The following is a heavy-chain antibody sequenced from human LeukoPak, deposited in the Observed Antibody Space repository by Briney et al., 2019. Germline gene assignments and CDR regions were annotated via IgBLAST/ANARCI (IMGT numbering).Heavy chain of an antibody. J-gene: IGHJ5*02. CDR2: TYYRSTWYN. CDR3: ARRLTQYDCFDP. D-gene: IGHD2-2*01. V-gene: IGHV6-1*01. Sequence: SQTLSLTCAISGDSVSSNSVTWNWIRQSPSRGLEWLGRTYYRSTWYNDYAVSVRGRITVDPDTSKNQFSLHLDSVTPEDTAVYYCARRLTQYDCFDPWGQGILVTVSS. CDR1: GDSVSSNSVT.